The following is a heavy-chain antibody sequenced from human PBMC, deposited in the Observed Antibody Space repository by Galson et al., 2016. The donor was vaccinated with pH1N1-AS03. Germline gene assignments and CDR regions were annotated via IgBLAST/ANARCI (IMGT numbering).Heavy chain of an antibody. CDR2: IKQDGSEK. D-gene: IGHD3-16*01. CDR1: GLEFSYFW. Sequence: SLRLSCAASGLEFSYFWMTWVRQAPGKGPEWAANIKQDGSEKEYVDSVKGRFTISRDNAKNSVYLQMNSLRAEDTAVYYCAREGIGGFDYWGRGTLVTVSS. V-gene: IGHV3-7*01. J-gene: IGHJ4*02. CDR3: AREGIGGFDY.